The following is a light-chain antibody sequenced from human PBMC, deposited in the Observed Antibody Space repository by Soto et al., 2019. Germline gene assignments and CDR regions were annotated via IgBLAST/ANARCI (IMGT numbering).Light chain of an antibody. V-gene: IGKV3-20*01. CDR1: QSVSSSY. Sequence: EIVLTQSPGTLSLSPGERAALSCRASQSVSSSYLAWYQQKPGQAPTLLIYGTSSSATGIPDRFSGSGSGTDLTLNISRLEPEDFAVYYCQQYGSSPLYTFGQGTKLEIK. CDR3: QQYGSSPLYT. J-gene: IGKJ2*01. CDR2: GTS.